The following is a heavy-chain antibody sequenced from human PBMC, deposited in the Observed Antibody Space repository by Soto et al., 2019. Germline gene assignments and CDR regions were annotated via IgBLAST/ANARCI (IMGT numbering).Heavy chain of an antibody. D-gene: IGHD2-2*02. CDR1: GFTFTSYA. Sequence: GGSLRLSCAASGFTFTSYAMTWVRQAPGKGLEWVAVISYDGSNKYYADSVKGRFTISRDNSKNTLYLQMNSLRAEDTAVYYCAKSLGDIVVVPAAIPVPGMDVWGQGTTVTVSS. J-gene: IGHJ6*02. V-gene: IGHV3-30*18. CDR3: AKSLGDIVVVPAAIPVPGMDV. CDR2: ISYDGSNK.